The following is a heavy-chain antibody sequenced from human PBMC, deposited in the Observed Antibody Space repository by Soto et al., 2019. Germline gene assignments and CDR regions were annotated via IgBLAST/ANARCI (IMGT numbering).Heavy chain of an antibody. J-gene: IGHJ6*02. D-gene: IGHD3-16*01. CDR2: INTDNGNT. CDR1: GYTFTSYG. V-gene: IGHV1-18*01. Sequence: QVQLVQSGAEVKNPGASVKVSCKASGYTFTSYGIGWARQAPGQGLEWMGWINTDNGNTNYAQHVKGRVTLTTDTSPSTAYMELRSLRSNTTAIYYCAMVDVYVTPSPQDVWGQGTTVIVSS. CDR3: AMVDVYVTPSPQDV.